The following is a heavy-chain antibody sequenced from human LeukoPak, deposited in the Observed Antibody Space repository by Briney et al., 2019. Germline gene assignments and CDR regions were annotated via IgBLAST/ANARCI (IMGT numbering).Heavy chain of an antibody. V-gene: IGHV1-24*01. CDR1: GYTLTELS. CDR3: ATLWFGESKFDY. Sequence: VASVKVSCKVSGYTLTELSMHWVRQAPGKGLEWMGGFDPEDGETIYAQKFQGRVTMTEDTSTETAYMELSSLRSEDTAVYYCATLWFGESKFDYWGQGTLVTVSS. D-gene: IGHD3-10*01. J-gene: IGHJ4*02. CDR2: FDPEDGET.